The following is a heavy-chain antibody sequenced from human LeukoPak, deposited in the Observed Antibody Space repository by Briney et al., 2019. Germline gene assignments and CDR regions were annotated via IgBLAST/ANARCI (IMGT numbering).Heavy chain of an antibody. CDR2: ISSSSGTI. CDR3: ARVWGYRNGFDY. D-gene: IGHD5-12*01. Sequence: PGGSLRLSCAASGFTFRSYNMNWVRQAPGKGLEWVSYISSSSGTIYYADSVKGRFTISRDNAKNSLYLQMNSLRDEDTAVYYCARVWGYRNGFDYWGQGTLVTVSS. CDR1: GFTFRSYN. V-gene: IGHV3-48*02. J-gene: IGHJ4*02.